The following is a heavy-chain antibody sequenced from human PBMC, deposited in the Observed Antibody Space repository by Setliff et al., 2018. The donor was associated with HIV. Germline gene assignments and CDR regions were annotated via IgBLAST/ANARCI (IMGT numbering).Heavy chain of an antibody. V-gene: IGHV4-31*03. J-gene: IGHJ6*03. CDR2: IYYSGSS. D-gene: IGHD3-16*02. Sequence: SETLSLTCKVSGDSVNSYNYYWSWIRQHPGKGLEWIGYIYYSGSSYYNPSVRSRVIMSLDTSENHFSLKLSSVTAADTAVYYCARGARLLAAYRDRWDYYYMGVWGKGTTVTVSS. CDR3: ARGARLLAAYRDRWDYYYMGV. CDR1: GDSVNSYNYY.